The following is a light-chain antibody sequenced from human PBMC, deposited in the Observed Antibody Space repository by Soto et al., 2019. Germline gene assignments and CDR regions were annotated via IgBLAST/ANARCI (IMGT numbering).Light chain of an antibody. CDR1: QSLLYSSNNRNY. Sequence: DIVLTQSPDSLALSLGETATISCKSSQSLLYSSNNRNYLAWYRQKPRQPPKLLIYWASTRDSGVPGRYSGSVSETDFTLTISSLRDEDVAVYYCLQYYDTPLTFGGGTTVEIK. V-gene: IGKV4-1*01. J-gene: IGKJ4*01. CDR3: LQYYDTPLT. CDR2: WAS.